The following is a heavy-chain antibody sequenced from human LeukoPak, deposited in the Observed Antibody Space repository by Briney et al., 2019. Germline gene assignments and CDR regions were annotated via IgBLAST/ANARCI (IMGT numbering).Heavy chain of an antibody. CDR2: INHSGST. D-gene: IGHD1-26*01. CDR3: ARETVGATPRFDY. V-gene: IGHV4-34*01. Sequence: PSETLSLTCAVYGGSFSGYYWSWIRQPPGKGLEWIGEINHSGSTNYNPSLKSRVTISVDTSKNQFSLKLSSVTAADTAVYYCARETVGATPRFDYWGQGTLVTVSS. CDR1: GGSFSGYY. J-gene: IGHJ4*02.